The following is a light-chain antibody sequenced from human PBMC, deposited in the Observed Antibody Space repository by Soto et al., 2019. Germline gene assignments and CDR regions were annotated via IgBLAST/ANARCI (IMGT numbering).Light chain of an antibody. V-gene: IGKV1-33*01. J-gene: IGKJ5*01. CDR1: QSISSY. CDR3: QQYDNLPIT. CDR2: AAS. Sequence: DIQMTQSPSSLSASVGDRVTITCRASQSISSYLNWYQQKPGKAPKLLIYAASSLQSGVPSRFSGGGSGTDFTFTISSLQPEDIATYYCQQYDNLPITFGQGTRLEIK.